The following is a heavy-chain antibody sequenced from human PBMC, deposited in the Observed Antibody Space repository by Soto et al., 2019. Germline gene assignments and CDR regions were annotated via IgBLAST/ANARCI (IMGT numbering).Heavy chain of an antibody. V-gene: IGHV3-30*18. D-gene: IGHD6-6*01. J-gene: IGHJ4*02. CDR2: ISYDGSNK. CDR3: AKVLVGHIAY. Sequence: GGSLRLPCAAYGFTFSTYAMNWVRQAPGKGLEWVAVISYDGSNKYYADSVKGRFTISRDNSKNTLYLQMNSLRAEDTAVYYCAKVLVGHIAYWGQGTLVTVSS. CDR1: GFTFSTYA.